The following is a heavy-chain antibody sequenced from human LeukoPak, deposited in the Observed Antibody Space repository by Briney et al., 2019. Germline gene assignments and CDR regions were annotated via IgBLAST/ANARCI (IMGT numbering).Heavy chain of an antibody. CDR2: FDPEDGET. CDR1: GYTFTTHD. V-gene: IGHV1-24*01. J-gene: IGHJ4*02. CDR3: ATDLGLRYFDY. Sequence: GASVKVSCKASGYTFTTHDLTWVRQAPGKGLEWMGGFDPEDGETIYAQKFQGRVTMTEDTSTDTAYMELSSLRSEDTAVYYCATDLGLRYFDYWGQGTLVTVSS.